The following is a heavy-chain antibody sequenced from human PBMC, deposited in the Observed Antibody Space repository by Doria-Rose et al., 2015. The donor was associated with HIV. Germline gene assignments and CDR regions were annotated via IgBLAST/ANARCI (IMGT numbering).Heavy chain of an antibody. CDR1: GGSFSDYY. V-gene: IGHV4-34*01. CDR3: ARGRWKFDY. J-gene: IGHJ4*02. D-gene: IGHD1-1*01. Sequence: TCAVYGGSFSDYYWSWIRQPPGKGLQWIGEINHSGSTNYNPSLKSRVTISIDTSKNQFSLKLSSVTAADTAVYYCARGRWKFDYWGQGTLVTVSA. CDR2: INHSGST.